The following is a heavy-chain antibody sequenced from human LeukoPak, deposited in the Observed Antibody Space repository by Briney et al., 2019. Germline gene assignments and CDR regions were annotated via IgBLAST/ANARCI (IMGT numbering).Heavy chain of an antibody. Sequence: ASVKVSCKASDYTFTNYGISWVRQAPGQGLEWMGWISAYNGKTYYAQNFQGRVTVTTDTSTSTAYMDLRSLRSDDTAVYYCARTNLDCKNGVCYDYWGQGTPVTVSS. CDR2: ISAYNGKT. CDR3: ARTNLDCKNGVCYDY. V-gene: IGHV1-18*01. J-gene: IGHJ4*02. CDR1: DYTFTNYG. D-gene: IGHD2-8*01.